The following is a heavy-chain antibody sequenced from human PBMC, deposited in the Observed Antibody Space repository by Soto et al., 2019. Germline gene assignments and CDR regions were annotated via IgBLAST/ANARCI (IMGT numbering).Heavy chain of an antibody. V-gene: IGHV3-30*18. D-gene: IGHD6-13*01. Sequence: PGGSLILSCAASGFTFSSYGMHWVRQAPGKGLEWVAFISYDGNYKYYGDSVKGRFTISRDNSKNTLYLHMSSLRAEDTAVYYCAKDRGSSWTFDYWGHGTLVTVSS. J-gene: IGHJ4*01. CDR2: ISYDGNYK. CDR1: GFTFSSYG. CDR3: AKDRGSSWTFDY.